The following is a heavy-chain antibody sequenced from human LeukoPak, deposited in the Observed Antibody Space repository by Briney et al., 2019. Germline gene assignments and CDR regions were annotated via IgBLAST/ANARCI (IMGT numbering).Heavy chain of an antibody. D-gene: IGHD6-13*01. Sequence: GASVKVSCKASDIFTRTGINWVRQAPGQGLEWMGWISPYNGNTKYAQKFQGRVTVTTDTSTTTAYTDLRSLRSDDTAVYYCTRDHLAADGSDAFDIWGQGTMVTVSS. CDR2: ISPYNGNT. V-gene: IGHV1-18*04. J-gene: IGHJ3*02. CDR1: DIFTRTG. CDR3: TRDHLAADGSDAFDI.